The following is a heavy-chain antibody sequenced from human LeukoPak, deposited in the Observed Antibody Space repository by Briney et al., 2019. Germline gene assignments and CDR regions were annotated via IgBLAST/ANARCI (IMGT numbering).Heavy chain of an antibody. D-gene: IGHD5-18*01. Sequence: SETLSLTCTVSGGSISSGGHSWSWIRQPPGKGLEWIGYIYHSGSGSTYYNPSLKSRVTISIDKSKNQFSLKLNSVTAADTAVYYCARVSYGTGGIDYWGQGTLVTVSS. CDR2: IYHSGSGST. CDR1: GGSISSGGHS. CDR3: ARVSYGTGGIDY. V-gene: IGHV4-30-2*01. J-gene: IGHJ4*02.